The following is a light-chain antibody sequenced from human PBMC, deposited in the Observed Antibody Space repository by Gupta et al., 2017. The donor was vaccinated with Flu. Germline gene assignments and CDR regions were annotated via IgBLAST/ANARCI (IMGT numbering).Light chain of an antibody. CDR1: QSVSTW. CDR2: KAS. Sequence: DIQMTQSPSTLSASVGDRVTITCRASQSVSTWLAWFQQKPGKAPKLLIYKASTLQSGVPSRFSGSGYGTDFSLTISIRQPDDSATYYCQQYKYFSPASFGQGTKLEIK. V-gene: IGKV1-5*03. CDR3: QQYKYFSPAS. J-gene: IGKJ2*03.